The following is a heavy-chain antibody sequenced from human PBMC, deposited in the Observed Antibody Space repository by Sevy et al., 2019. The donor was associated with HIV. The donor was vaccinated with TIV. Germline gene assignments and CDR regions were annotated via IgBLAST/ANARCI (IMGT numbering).Heavy chain of an antibody. V-gene: IGHV4-34*01. Sequence: SETLSLTCAVYGGSFSGYYWSWIRQPPGKGLEWIGEINHSGSTNYNPSLKSRVTISVDTSKNQFSLKLSSVTAADTAVYYCARHCSGNSCSRAFDIWGQGTMVTVSS. CDR1: GGSFSGYY. CDR3: ARHCSGNSCSRAFDI. J-gene: IGHJ3*02. CDR2: INHSGST. D-gene: IGHD2-15*01.